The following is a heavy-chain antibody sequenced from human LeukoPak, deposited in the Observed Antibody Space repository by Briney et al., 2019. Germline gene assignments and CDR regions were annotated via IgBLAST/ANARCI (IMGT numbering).Heavy chain of an antibody. V-gene: IGHV1-2*02. CDR2: INPNSGGT. J-gene: IGHJ4*02. Sequence: GAPVKVSCKASGYTFTGYYMHWVRQAPGQGLEWMGWINPNSGGTNYAQKFQGRVTMTRDTSISTAYMELSRLRYDDTAVYYCAMYYGSGSYEGIFDYWGQGTLVTVSS. D-gene: IGHD3-10*01. CDR1: GYTFTGYY. CDR3: AMYYGSGSYEGIFDY.